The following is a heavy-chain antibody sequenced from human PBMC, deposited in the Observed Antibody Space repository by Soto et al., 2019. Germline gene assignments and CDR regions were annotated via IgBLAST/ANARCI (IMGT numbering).Heavy chain of an antibody. Sequence: GALSLSCAASGFTFSSYAMSWVRQAPGKGLEWVSAISGSGGSTYYADSVEGRFTISRDNSKNTLYLQMKSLRAEDTAVYYCAKDPGYGLPDAFDIWGQGTMVTVSS. CDR1: GFTFSSYA. D-gene: IGHD6-13*01. CDR2: ISGSGGST. V-gene: IGHV3-23*01. J-gene: IGHJ3*02. CDR3: AKDPGYGLPDAFDI.